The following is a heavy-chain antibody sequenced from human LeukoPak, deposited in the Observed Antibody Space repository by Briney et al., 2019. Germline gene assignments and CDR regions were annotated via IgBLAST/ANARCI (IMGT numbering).Heavy chain of an antibody. D-gene: IGHD3-3*01. V-gene: IGHV4-61*02. CDR1: GDSISSGSYS. CDR2: IYISGST. CDR3: ARESVYDFWSGYHYFDY. J-gene: IGHJ4*02. Sequence: SQTLSLTCTVSGDSISSGSYSWSWIRQPVGKGLEWIGRIYISGSTNYNPSLKSRVTISVDASKKQFSLKLSSVTAADTAVYYCARESVYDFWSGYHYFDYWGQGTLVTVSS.